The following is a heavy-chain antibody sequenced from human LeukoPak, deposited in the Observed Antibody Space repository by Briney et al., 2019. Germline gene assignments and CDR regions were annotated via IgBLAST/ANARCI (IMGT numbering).Heavy chain of an antibody. CDR3: ARGQMAGY. CDR2: TKTDGSEK. J-gene: IGHJ4*02. Sequence: PGGSLRLSCAASGFTFSSYAMSWVRQAPGEGLEWVANTKTDGSEKSYVDSVKGRFTISRDNAKSSLYLQMNSLRAEDTAVYYCARGQMAGYWGQGTLVTVSS. D-gene: IGHD5-24*01. CDR1: GFTFSSYA. V-gene: IGHV3-7*05.